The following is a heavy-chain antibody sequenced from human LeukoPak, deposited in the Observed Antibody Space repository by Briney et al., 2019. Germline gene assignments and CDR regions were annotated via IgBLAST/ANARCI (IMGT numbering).Heavy chain of an antibody. V-gene: IGHV4-59*01. J-gene: IGHJ4*02. D-gene: IGHD1-26*01. CDR3: ARVPRSSGTYWLDPYYFDY. Sequence: SGTLSLTCTVSGASINNYYWSWVPQPPGEGLEWIGYISYSGSTNYNPSLTSRVPISIATSTKQFFLRLSSVTAADTAVYYCARVPRSSGTYWLDPYYFDYWGQGTLVTVSS. CDR1: GASINNYY. CDR2: ISYSGST.